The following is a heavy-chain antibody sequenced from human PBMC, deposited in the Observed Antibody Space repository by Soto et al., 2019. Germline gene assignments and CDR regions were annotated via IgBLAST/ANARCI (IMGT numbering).Heavy chain of an antibody. J-gene: IGHJ4*02. CDR2: IIPLLDIT. D-gene: IGHD5-12*01. V-gene: IGHV1-69*08. CDR3: ARDSPIGSTFSGYDAIDY. Sequence: QVQLVQSGAEVKKPGSSVKVSCKASGGAFTHDIITWVRQSPGQGLEWMGRIIPLLDITNYAQKFQGRVTITGDKSTRTAYMELNSLISEDTAVYYCARDSPIGSTFSGYDAIDYWGQGTLVTVSS. CDR1: GGAFTHDI.